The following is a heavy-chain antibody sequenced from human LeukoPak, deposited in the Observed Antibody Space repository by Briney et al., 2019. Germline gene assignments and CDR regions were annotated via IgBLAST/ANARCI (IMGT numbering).Heavy chain of an antibody. V-gene: IGHV3-9*01. D-gene: IGHD6-6*01. CDR1: GFTFDDYA. Sequence: GGSLRLSCAASGFTFDDYAMHWVRQAPGKGLDWVSGISWNSNSLGYADYVKGRFTISRDNAKNSLYLQMNSLRAEDTALYYCAKDTYSSSLTGFDYWGQGTLVTVSS. CDR2: ISWNSNSL. CDR3: AKDTYSSSLTGFDY. J-gene: IGHJ4*02.